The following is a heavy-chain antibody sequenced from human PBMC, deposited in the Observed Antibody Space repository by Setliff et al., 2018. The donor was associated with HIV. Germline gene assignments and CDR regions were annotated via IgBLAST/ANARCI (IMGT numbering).Heavy chain of an antibody. CDR1: GYPISSGFY. CDR2: IYYSGST. D-gene: IGHD5-18*01. V-gene: IGHV4-61*01. CDR3: ARAGSYGWDY. Sequence: KTSETLSLTCTVSGYPISSGFYWTWIRQPPGKGLEWIGYIYYSGSTNYNPSLKSRLTISVDTSKNQVSLKLSSVTAADTAVYYCARAGSYGWDYWGQGTLVTVSS. J-gene: IGHJ4*02.